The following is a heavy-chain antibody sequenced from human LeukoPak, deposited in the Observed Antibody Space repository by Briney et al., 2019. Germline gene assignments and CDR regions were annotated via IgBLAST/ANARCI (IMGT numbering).Heavy chain of an antibody. CDR1: GFTFDDYA. V-gene: IGHV3-9*01. CDR2: ISWNSGSI. J-gene: IGHJ4*02. CDR3: ARDRYYYDSSGYGIFDY. Sequence: GGSLRLSCAASGFTFDDYAMHWVRQAPGKGLEWVSGISWNSGSIGYADSVKGRFTISRDNAKNSLYLQMNSLRAEDTAVYYCARDRYYYDSSGYGIFDYWGQGTLVTVSS. D-gene: IGHD3-22*01.